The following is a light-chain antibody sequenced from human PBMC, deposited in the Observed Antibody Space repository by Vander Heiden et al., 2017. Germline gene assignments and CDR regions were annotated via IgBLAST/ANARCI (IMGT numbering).Light chain of an antibody. CDR1: KLGEKY. J-gene: IGLJ2*01. V-gene: IGLV3-1*01. CDR3: QAWDSSTYVV. CDR2: QDS. Sequence: SYELTQPPPVSVSPGKTASITCSGDKLGEKYAGWYQQKPGHSPWLVIYQDSKRPSGIPERFSGSNSGNTATLTISGTQAMDEADYYCQAWDSSTYVVFGGGTKLTVL.